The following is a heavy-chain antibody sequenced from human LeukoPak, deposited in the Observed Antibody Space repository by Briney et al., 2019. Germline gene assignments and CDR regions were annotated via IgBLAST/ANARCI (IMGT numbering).Heavy chain of an antibody. CDR2: MNPNSGNT. CDR1: GYTFTSYD. D-gene: IGHD5-12*01. V-gene: IGHV1-8*03. CDR3: ARVALRDLVDTVKWFDP. Sequence: ASVKVSCKASGYTFTSYDINWVRQATGQGLEWMGWMNPNSGNTGYAQKFQGRVTITRNTSISTAYMELSSLRSEDTAVYYCARVALRDLVDTVKWFDPWGQGTLVTVSS. J-gene: IGHJ5*02.